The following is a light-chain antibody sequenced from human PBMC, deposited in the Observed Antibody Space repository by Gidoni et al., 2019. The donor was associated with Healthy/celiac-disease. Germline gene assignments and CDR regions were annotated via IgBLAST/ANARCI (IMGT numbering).Light chain of an antibody. Sequence: SYELTQPPSVSVSPGQTASITCPGDKLGAKDAGWYQQMPGQSPVLVIYQDSKRPSGIPERFSCSNSGNTATLTISGTPAMDEADYYCQAWDISCYVFGTGTKVTVL. J-gene: IGLJ1*01. CDR3: QAWDISCYV. V-gene: IGLV3-1*01. CDR1: KLGAKD. CDR2: QDS.